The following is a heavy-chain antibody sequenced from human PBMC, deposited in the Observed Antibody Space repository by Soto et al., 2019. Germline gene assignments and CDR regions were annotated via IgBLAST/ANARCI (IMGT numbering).Heavy chain of an antibody. J-gene: IGHJ4*02. CDR1: GYTFTSYA. Sequence: QVQLVQFGAAVKKPGASVKVSCKASGYTFTSYAMHWVRKAPGQRRGWMGWINAGNGNTKYSQKFRGRVTITRDTSANTAYMELSSLRSEDTAVYYCASGDSSSWYSLDYWGEGTLVTVSS. CDR2: INAGNGNT. D-gene: IGHD6-13*01. V-gene: IGHV1-3*01. CDR3: ASGDSSSWYSLDY.